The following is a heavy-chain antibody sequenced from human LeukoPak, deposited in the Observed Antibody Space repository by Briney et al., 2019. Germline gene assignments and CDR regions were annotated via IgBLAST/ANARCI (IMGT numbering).Heavy chain of an antibody. CDR1: GFTFSSYS. CDR2: ISSSSTYI. CDR3: ARDGYYGSGKRGDY. Sequence: GGSLRPSCAASGFTFSSYSMSWVRQAPGKGLEWVSSISSSSTYIYYADSVKGRFTISRDNARNSLYLQMNSLRAEDTAVYYCARDGYYGSGKRGDYWGQGTLVTVSS. J-gene: IGHJ4*02. V-gene: IGHV3-21*01. D-gene: IGHD3-10*01.